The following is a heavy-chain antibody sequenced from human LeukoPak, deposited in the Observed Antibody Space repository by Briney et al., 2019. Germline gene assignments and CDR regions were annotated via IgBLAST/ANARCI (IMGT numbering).Heavy chain of an antibody. Sequence: ASVKVSCKASGYTFINYGITWVRQAPGQGLEWMGWISAYNGNTNYAQKLQGRVTMTTDTSTSTAYMELRSLRSDDTAVYYCARDKDYIWGSSPKFDYWGQGTLVTVSS. J-gene: IGHJ4*02. V-gene: IGHV1-18*01. CDR2: ISAYNGNT. CDR3: ARDKDYIWGSSPKFDY. CDR1: GYTFINYG. D-gene: IGHD3-16*01.